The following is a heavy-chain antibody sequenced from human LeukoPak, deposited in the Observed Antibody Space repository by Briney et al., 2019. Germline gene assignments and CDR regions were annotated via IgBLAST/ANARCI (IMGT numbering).Heavy chain of an antibody. CDR1: GFTVSSYG. J-gene: IGHJ4*02. CDR3: ARDPTSDRFQYFDY. V-gene: IGHV3-21*06. D-gene: IGHD2-21*02. CDR2: ISNTYRDI. Sequence: GGSLRLSCAASGFTVSSYGVNWVRQAPGKGLEWVSCISNTYRDIYYADSVRGRFTVSRDNAKNSVYLQMNSLTAEDTAVYYCARDPTSDRFQYFDYWGQGTLVTVSS.